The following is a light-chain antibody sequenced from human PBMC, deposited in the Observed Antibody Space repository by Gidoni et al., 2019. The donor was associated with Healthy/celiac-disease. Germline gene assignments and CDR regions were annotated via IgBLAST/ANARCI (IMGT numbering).Light chain of an antibody. CDR2: DAS. CDR3: QQVNSYPPVIT. CDR1: QGISSA. Sequence: AIQLTQSPSSLSASVGDRVTITCRASQGISSALAWYQQKPGKAPKLLIYDASSLERGVPSRFSGSGSGTDFTLTISSLQPEDFATYYCQQVNSYPPVITFGPGTKVDIK. J-gene: IGKJ3*01. V-gene: IGKV1-13*02.